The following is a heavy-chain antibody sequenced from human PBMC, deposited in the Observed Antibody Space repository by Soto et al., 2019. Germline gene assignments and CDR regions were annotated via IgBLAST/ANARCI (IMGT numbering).Heavy chain of an antibody. CDR2: IYYSGST. J-gene: IGHJ4*02. Sequence: PSETLSLTCTVSGGSISSYYWSWIRQPPGKGLEWIGYIYYSGSTNYNPSLKSRVTISVDTSKNQFSLKLSSVTAADTAVYYCAGHRSGHHPPRFNYWAQGTLV. D-gene: IGHD6-19*01. V-gene: IGHV4-59*01. CDR1: GGSISSYY. CDR3: AGHRSGHHPPRFNY.